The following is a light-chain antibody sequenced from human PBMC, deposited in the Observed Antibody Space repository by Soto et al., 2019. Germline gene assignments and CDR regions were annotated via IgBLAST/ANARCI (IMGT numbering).Light chain of an antibody. Sequence: QSVLTQPASVSGSPGQSITVSCTGTRSDVGSHNCASWYQQHPGKAPKLIIYDVNNRPSGVSYRFSGSKSGNTASLTISGLQAEDEAAYYCSSCTSSNTFVFVTGTKVTVL. CDR1: RSDVGSHNC. V-gene: IGLV2-14*03. CDR3: SSCTSSNTFV. CDR2: DVN. J-gene: IGLJ1*01.